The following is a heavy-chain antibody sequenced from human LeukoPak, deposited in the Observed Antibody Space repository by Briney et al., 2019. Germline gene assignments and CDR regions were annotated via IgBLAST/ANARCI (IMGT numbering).Heavy chain of an antibody. J-gene: IGHJ4*02. CDR3: ATGTDFDY. CDR1: GFTFSGSA. Sequence: GGSLTLSCAASGFTFSGSAMHWVRQASGKGLEWVGRIRSKANSYATAYAASVKGRFTISRDDSKNTAYLQMNSLETEDTAVYYCATGTDFDYWGQGTLVTVSS. CDR2: IRSKANSYAT. D-gene: IGHD1-1*01. V-gene: IGHV3-73*01.